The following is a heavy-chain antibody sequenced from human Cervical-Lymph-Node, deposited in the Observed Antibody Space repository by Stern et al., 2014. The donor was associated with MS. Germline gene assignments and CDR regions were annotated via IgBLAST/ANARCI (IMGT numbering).Heavy chain of an antibody. CDR3: AKTSSDYDLLTGKGAY. J-gene: IGHJ4*02. V-gene: IGHV3-23*04. CDR1: GFTFSSYA. Sequence: EVQLVESGGGLVQPGGSLRLSCAASGFTFSSYAMSWVRQAPGKGLEWVSAIRGSGRTTYYADSVKGRFTISRDNSKGTLYLQMNSLRAEDTAVYYCAKTSSDYDLLTGKGAYWGQGTLVTVSS. CDR2: IRGSGRTT. D-gene: IGHD3-9*01.